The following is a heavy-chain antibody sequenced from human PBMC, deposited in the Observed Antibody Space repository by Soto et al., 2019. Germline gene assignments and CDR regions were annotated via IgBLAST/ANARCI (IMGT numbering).Heavy chain of an antibody. J-gene: IGHJ4*02. CDR1: GFTFSSYG. CDR3: ARDSKDDSSSYYAGFDY. CDR2: IYYDGSNK. Sequence: QVQPVESGGGVVQPGRSLRLSCAVSGFTFSSYGMNWVRQAPGKGLEWVAAIYYDGSNKYYADSVRGRFTISRDNFKNTLNLHLNSLRAADTAVYYCARDSKDDSSSYYAGFDYWGQGTLVTVSS. V-gene: IGHV3-33*01. D-gene: IGHD3-22*01.